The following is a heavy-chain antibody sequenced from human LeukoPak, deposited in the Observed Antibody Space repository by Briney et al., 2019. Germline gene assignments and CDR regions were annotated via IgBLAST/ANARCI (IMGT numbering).Heavy chain of an antibody. CDR3: VRDGGSSWYFDP. J-gene: IGHJ5*02. Sequence: SVKVSCKASGGTFSSYAISWVRQAPGQGLEWMGGIIPIFGTANYAQKFQGRVTITTDESTSTAYMELSSLRSEDTAVYYCVRDGGSSWYFDPWGQRNLVTVSS. CDR2: IIPIFGTA. D-gene: IGHD6-13*01. V-gene: IGHV1-69*05. CDR1: GGTFSSYA.